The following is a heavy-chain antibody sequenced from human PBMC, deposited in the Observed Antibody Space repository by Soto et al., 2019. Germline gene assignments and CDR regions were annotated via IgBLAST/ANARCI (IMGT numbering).Heavy chain of an antibody. CDR1: GYTFTSYT. CDR2: INAGNGNT. J-gene: IGHJ4*02. D-gene: IGHD5-12*01. Sequence: QVQLVQSGAEVKKPGASVKVSCKASGYTFTSYTMHWVRHAPGQRLAWMGWINAGNGNTKYSQKFQGRVTITRDTSASTAYMEPSSLRSEDTAVYYFARFGGYSGYDSLDYWGQGTLVTVSS. V-gene: IGHV1-3*01. CDR3: ARFGGYSGYDSLDY.